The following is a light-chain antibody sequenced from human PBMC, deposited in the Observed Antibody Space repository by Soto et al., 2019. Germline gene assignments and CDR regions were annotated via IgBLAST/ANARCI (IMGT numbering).Light chain of an antibody. CDR2: GAS. J-gene: IGKJ1*01. CDR3: QQYGSSPT. Sequence: EIVLTQSPGTLSLSPGERATLSCRASQSISSSYLAWYQQKPGQAPRLLIYGASSRATGIPDRFSGSWSGTVFTLTISRLEPEDFAVYYCQQYGSSPTFGQGTKVEIK. V-gene: IGKV3-20*01. CDR1: QSISSSY.